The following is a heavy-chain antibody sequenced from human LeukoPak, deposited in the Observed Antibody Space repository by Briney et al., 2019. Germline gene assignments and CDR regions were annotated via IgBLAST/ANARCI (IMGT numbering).Heavy chain of an antibody. J-gene: IGHJ4*02. CDR1: GFTLSSYA. CDR3: ATATPRLVDY. Sequence: GGSLRLSCAASGFTLSSYAINWVRQAPGKGLEWVSYISSSGSSIYYADSVKGRFIISRDNAKNSLYLQMNSLRAEDTAVYYCATATPRLVDYWGQGTPVNVTS. V-gene: IGHV3-48*03. CDR2: ISSSGSSI. D-gene: IGHD5-12*01.